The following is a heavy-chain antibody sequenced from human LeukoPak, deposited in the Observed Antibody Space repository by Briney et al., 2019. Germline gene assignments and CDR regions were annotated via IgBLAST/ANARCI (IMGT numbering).Heavy chain of an antibody. CDR1: GFTFSGYS. Sequence: GGSLRLSCAASGFTFSGYSMSWVRQAPGKGLEWVSYISSSSASIYHADSVKGRFTISRDNAQNSLYLQMNGLRVEDTALYYCARGGRGDYGSGSYYNYGMDVWGQGTTVTVS. J-gene: IGHJ6*02. CDR3: ARGGRGDYGSGSYYNYGMDV. D-gene: IGHD3-10*01. V-gene: IGHV3-48*01. CDR2: ISSSSASI.